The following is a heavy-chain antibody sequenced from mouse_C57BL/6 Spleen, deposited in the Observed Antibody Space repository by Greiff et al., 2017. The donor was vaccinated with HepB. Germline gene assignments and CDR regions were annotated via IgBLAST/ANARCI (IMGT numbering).Heavy chain of an antibody. CDR2: IWGDGST. CDR1: GFSLTSYG. V-gene: IGHV2-3*01. Sequence: VQGVESGPGLVAPSQSLSITCTVSGFSLTSYGVSWVRQPPGKGLEWLGVIWGDGSTNYHSALISRLSISKDNSKSQVFLKLNSRQTDDTAAYYCAKPNFYYGSSDDWYFDVWGTGTTVTVSS. D-gene: IGHD1-1*01. J-gene: IGHJ1*03. CDR3: AKPNFYYGSSDDWYFDV.